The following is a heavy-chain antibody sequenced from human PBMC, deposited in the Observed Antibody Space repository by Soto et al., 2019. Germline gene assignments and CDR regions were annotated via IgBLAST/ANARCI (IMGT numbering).Heavy chain of an antibody. CDR3: ARVQVGATMDFDY. D-gene: IGHD1-26*01. CDR2: IYYSGST. Sequence: ASETLSLTCTVSGGSISSYYWSWIRQPPGKGLEWIGYIYYSGSTNYNPSLKSRVTISVDTSKNQFSLKLSSVTAADTAVYYCARVQVGATMDFDYWGQGTLVTVSS. CDR1: GGSISSYY. J-gene: IGHJ4*02. V-gene: IGHV4-59*01.